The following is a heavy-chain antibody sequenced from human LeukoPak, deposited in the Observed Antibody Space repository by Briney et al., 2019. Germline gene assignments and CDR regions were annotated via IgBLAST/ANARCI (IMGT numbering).Heavy chain of an antibody. Sequence: GASVKVSCKASGGTFSSYAISWVRQAPGQGLEWMGGIILIFGTANYAQKFQGRVTITADESTSTAYMELSSLRSEDTAVYYCARRGLLLSYGMDVWGQGTTVTVSS. D-gene: IGHD2-15*01. J-gene: IGHJ6*02. CDR1: GGTFSSYA. CDR3: ARRGLLLSYGMDV. V-gene: IGHV1-69*01. CDR2: IILIFGTA.